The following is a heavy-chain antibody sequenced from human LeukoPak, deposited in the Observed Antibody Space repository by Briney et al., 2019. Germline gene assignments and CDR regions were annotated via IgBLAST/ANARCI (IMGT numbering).Heavy chain of an antibody. J-gene: IGHJ4*02. CDR2: IIPIFGTA. CDR1: GGTFSSYA. Sequence: SVKVSCKASGGTFSSYAISWVRQAPGQGLEWMGGIIPIFGTANYDQKFQGRVTITADESTSTAYMELSSLRSEDTAVYYCASQLRRGIAADNYYWGQGTLVTVSS. CDR3: ASQLRRGIAADNYY. D-gene: IGHD6-25*01. V-gene: IGHV1-69*13.